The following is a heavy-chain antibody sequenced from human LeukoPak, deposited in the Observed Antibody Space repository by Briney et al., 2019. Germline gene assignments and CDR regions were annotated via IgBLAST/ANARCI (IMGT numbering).Heavy chain of an antibody. CDR3: ATRGATQPPY. J-gene: IGHJ4*02. D-gene: IGHD1-26*01. Sequence: GGSLRLSCAASGFTFSSSAMSWVRQAPGKGLEWVSAISGNGSSTYYSDSVKGRFTISRDNSKNTLFLQMSSLRAEDTAVYYCATRGATQPPYWGQGTLVTVSS. V-gene: IGHV3-23*01. CDR2: ISGNGSST. CDR1: GFTFSSSA.